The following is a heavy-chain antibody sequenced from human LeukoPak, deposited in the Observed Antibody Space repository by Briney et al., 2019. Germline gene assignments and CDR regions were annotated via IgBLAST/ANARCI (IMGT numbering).Heavy chain of an antibody. V-gene: IGHV3-66*01. D-gene: IGHD1-1*01. Sequence: HPGGSLRLSCAASGFTVSTNYMSWVRQAPGKGLEWVSVIYSDGATYYAASVRGRFTISRDISKNTLYLQMNSLRVEDTATYYCARDFLDWGTRTGAFDIWGQGTMVTVSS. CDR2: IYSDGAT. CDR3: ARDFLDWGTRTGAFDI. J-gene: IGHJ3*02. CDR1: GFTVSTNY.